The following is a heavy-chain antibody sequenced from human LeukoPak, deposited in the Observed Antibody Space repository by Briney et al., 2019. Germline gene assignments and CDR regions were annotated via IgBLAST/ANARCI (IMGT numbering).Heavy chain of an antibody. V-gene: IGHV4-59*01. CDR3: ARVSGRSALDI. Sequence: SETLSLTCTVSGGSISSYYWSWIRQPPGKGLEWIGYIYYSGSTNYNPSLKSRVTISVDTSKNQFSLKLSSVTAADTAVYYCARVSGRSALDIWGRGTMVTVSS. D-gene: IGHD5-12*01. CDR1: GGSISSYY. CDR2: IYYSGST. J-gene: IGHJ3*02.